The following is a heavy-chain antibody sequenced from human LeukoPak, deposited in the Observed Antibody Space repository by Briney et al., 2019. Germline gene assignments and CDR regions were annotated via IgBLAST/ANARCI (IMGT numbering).Heavy chain of an antibody. CDR2: ISAYNGDT. V-gene: IGHV1-18*01. CDR3: ARQLRYTRDAMDV. D-gene: IGHD3-9*01. Sequence: ASVKVSCKVSGYTLTELSMHWVRQAPGQGLEWMGWISAYNGDTNYAQKLQGRVTMTTDTSTSTAYMELRSLRSDDTAIYYCARQLRYTRDAMDVWGQGTTVTVSS. J-gene: IGHJ6*02. CDR1: GYTLTELS.